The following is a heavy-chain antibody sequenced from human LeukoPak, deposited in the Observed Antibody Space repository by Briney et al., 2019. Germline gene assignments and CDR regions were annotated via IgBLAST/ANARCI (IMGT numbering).Heavy chain of an antibody. J-gene: IGHJ4*02. Sequence: GGSLGLSCATSGFTFSYYVFHWVRQAPGKGLDWVAAISRDGTAYYADFVKGRFTVSRDTSEDTVFLQMVSLGLEDTAVYYCARGNYYDSRGFSVTEHWGQGTLVTVSS. CDR3: ARGNYYDSRGFSVTEH. V-gene: IGHV3-30*04. CDR2: ISRDGTA. D-gene: IGHD3-22*01. CDR1: GFTFSYYV.